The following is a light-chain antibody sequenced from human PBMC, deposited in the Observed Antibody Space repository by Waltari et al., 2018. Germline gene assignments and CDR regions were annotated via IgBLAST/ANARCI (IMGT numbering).Light chain of an antibody. CDR3: AAWDDSLRGPV. J-gene: IGLJ2*01. Sequence: QSVLTQPPSASGTPGQRVTISCSGSSSNIGSNYVYWYQQLPGTAPKLLIYRNNQRPPGVPDRCSGSKSGTSASLAISGLRSEDEADYYCAAWDDSLRGPVFGGGTKLTVL. V-gene: IGLV1-47*01. CDR2: RNN. CDR1: SSNIGSNY.